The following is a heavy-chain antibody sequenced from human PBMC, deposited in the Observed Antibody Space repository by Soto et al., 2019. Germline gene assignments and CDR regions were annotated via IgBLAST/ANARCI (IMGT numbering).Heavy chain of an antibody. CDR1: GFTFGNYA. V-gene: IGHV3-23*01. CDR3: TTQFFLVCRKPPEDV. CDR2: LSGSSLNT. J-gene: IGHJ6*02. D-gene: IGHD3-16*01. Sequence: EVRLLESGGGLVQPGGSLRLSCEASGFTFGNYAMTWVRQGPGRGLEWVSALSGSSLNTYYADSVKGQFTISRDNSKNTTYLEMNSLRVDDTAVYYCTTQFFLVCRKPPEDVWGQGTPVAVSS.